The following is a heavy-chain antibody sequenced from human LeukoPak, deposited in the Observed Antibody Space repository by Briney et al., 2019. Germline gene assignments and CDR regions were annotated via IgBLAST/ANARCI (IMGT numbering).Heavy chain of an antibody. V-gene: IGHV3-21*01. CDR1: GFTFSSYS. J-gene: IGHJ4*02. CDR3: ARDRGLYGDYVGTDY. CDR2: ISSSSSYI. D-gene: IGHD4-17*01. Sequence: MAGGSLRLSCAASGFTFSSYSMNWVRQAPGKGLEWVSSISSSSSYIYYADSVKGRFTISRDNAKNSLYLQMNSLRAEDTAVYYCARDRGLYGDYVGTDYWGQGTLVTVSS.